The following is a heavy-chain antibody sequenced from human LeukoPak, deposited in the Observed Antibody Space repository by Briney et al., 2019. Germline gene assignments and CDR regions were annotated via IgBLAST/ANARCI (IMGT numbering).Heavy chain of an antibody. Sequence: SETLSLTCSVSGGSISSYYWNWIRQPPGQGLEWIECIYYSGTTNYNPSLQSRVTISLDTSKNQFSLKLRSVTAADTAVYYCAREFSSSKIYYYYHMDVWGKGTTVTVSS. V-gene: IGHV4-59*01. CDR1: GGSISSYY. CDR2: IYYSGTT. J-gene: IGHJ6*03. D-gene: IGHD6-6*01. CDR3: AREFSSSKIYYYYHMDV.